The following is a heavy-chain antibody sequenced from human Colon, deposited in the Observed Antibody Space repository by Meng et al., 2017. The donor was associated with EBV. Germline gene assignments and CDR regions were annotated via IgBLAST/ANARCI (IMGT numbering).Heavy chain of an antibody. CDR1: VYTFSTIT. D-gene: IGHD2/OR15-2a*01. CDR3: AIGGNFDP. J-gene: IGHJ5*02. CDR2: LSSNTGTP. V-gene: IGHV7-4-1*02. Sequence: LLFQSEPELKKPGDSVKVSCTASVYTFSTITLNLVRQPHRRGLVSLVWLSSNTGTPTYPQGFTGRFVFSFDTSVSTAYLQISSLKAEYTAVYYCAIGGNFDPWGQGTLVTVSS.